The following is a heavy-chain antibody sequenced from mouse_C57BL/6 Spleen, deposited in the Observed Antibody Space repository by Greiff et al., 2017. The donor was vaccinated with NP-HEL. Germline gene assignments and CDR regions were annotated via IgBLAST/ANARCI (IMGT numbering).Heavy chain of an antibody. J-gene: IGHJ4*01. CDR3: ARPLIYDGYYAGAMDY. CDR1: GYSFTGYY. CDR2: IYPYNGVS. D-gene: IGHD2-3*01. V-gene: IGHV1-31*01. Sequence: EVQLQESGPELVKPGASVKISCKASGYSFTGYYMHWVKQSHGNILDWIGYIYPYNGVSSYNQKFKGKATLTVDKSSSTAYMELRSLTSEDSAVYYCARPLIYDGYYAGAMDYWGQGTSVTVSS.